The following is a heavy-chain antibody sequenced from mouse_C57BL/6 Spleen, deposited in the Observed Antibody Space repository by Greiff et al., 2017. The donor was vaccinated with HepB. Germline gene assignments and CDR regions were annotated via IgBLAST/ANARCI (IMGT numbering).Heavy chain of an antibody. Sequence: VQLVESGPGLVAPSQSLSISCTVSGFSLTSYGVDWVRQSPGKGLEWLGVIWGGGSTNYNSALKSRLSINKDNSKSQVFVKMNSLQTDDTAMYYCAGRLRQGAWYACWGQGTLVTVSA. CDR2: IWGGGST. D-gene: IGHD2-4*01. CDR3: AGRLRQGAWYAC. J-gene: IGHJ3*01. CDR1: GFSLTSYG. V-gene: IGHV2-6*01.